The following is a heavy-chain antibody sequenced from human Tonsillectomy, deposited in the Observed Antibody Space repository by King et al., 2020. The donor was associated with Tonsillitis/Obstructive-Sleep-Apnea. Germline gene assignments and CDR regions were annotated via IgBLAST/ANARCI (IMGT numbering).Heavy chain of an antibody. CDR1: GYTLTELS. J-gene: IGHJ4*02. D-gene: IGHD3-3*01. CDR2: FDPEDGET. V-gene: IGHV1-24*01. CDR3: ATVIGFFAVTHFDY. Sequence: FQLVQSGAEVKKPGASVKVSCKGSGYTLTELSMHWVRQAPGKGLVWMGGFDPEDGETIYAQKFQGRVPMTEDTSTDTAYMELSSLRSEDTAVYYCATVIGFFAVTHFDYWGQGTLVTVSS.